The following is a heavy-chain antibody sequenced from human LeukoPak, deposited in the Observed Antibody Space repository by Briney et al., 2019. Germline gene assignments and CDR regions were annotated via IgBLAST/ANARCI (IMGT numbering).Heavy chain of an antibody. D-gene: IGHD3-22*01. CDR2: ITGSGDYT. CDR3: AKDGLYYDGSAHVYYFDY. Sequence: GGSLRLSCAASGFTFNSYHFNWVRQAPGKGLEWVSSITGSGDYTYYIDSVKGRFTISRDNSKNILYLQMNSLRGEDTALYYCAKDGLYYDGSAHVYYFDYWGQGTLVAVSS. V-gene: IGHV3-23*01. CDR1: GFTFNSYH. J-gene: IGHJ4*02.